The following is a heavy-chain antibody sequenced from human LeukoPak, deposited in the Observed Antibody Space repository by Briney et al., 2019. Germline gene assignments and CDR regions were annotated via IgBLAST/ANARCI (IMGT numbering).Heavy chain of an antibody. V-gene: IGHV3-30*02. D-gene: IGHD6-19*01. CDR2: IRYDGSNK. CDR1: GFTFSSYG. CDR3: ARDHSPYSSGWYVGY. J-gene: IGHJ4*02. Sequence: GGSLRLSCAASGFTFSSYGMHWVRQAPGKGLEWVAFIRYDGSNKYYADSVKGRFTICRDNSKNTLYLQMNRLRAEDTAVYYCARDHSPYSSGWYVGYWGQGTLVTVSS.